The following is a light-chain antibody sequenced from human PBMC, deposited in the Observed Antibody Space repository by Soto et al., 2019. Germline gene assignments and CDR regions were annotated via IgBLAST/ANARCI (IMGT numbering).Light chain of an antibody. V-gene: IGKV3-11*01. Sequence: EIVLTQSPATLSLSPGERATLSCRASQSVSSYLAWYQQKPGQAPRLLIYDASNRATGIPARFSSSGSGTDFTLTISSLEPEDFAVYYCQQRSNWPPRGTFGQGTKVEIK. CDR2: DAS. CDR3: QQRSNWPPRGT. J-gene: IGKJ1*01. CDR1: QSVSSY.